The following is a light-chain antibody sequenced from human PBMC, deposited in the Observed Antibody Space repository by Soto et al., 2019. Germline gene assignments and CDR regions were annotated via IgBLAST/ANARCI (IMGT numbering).Light chain of an antibody. J-gene: IGLJ1*01. CDR2: EVS. V-gene: IGLV2-14*01. CDR3: SSYSISTAYL. CDR1: SSDVGGYDY. Sequence: QSALNQPASVSGSPGQSITISCTGTSSDVGGYDYVSWYQLHPGKAPKLMVFEVSNRPSGVSYRFSGSKSGNTASLTISGLQAEDEADYFCSSYSISTAYLFGTGTKLTVL.